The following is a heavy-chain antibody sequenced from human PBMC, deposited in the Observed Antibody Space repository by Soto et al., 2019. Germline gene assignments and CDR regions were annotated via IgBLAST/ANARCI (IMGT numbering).Heavy chain of an antibody. V-gene: IGHV3-30*03. Sequence: QVQLVESGGGVAQPGRSLRLSCAASGFTFSSFGMHWVRQAPGKGLEWVAIISYDGNNKYYADSVQGRFTISRDNSKNTLYLQMNSLRAEDTAVYYCARQFDSSGWYYYYYGMDVWGQGTTVTVSS. CDR3: ARQFDSSGWYYYYYGMDV. CDR1: GFTFSSFG. D-gene: IGHD6-19*01. CDR2: ISYDGNNK. J-gene: IGHJ6*02.